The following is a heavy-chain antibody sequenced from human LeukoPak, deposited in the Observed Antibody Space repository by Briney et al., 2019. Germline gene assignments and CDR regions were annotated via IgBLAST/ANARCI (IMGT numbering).Heavy chain of an antibody. CDR2: ISYDGSNK. CDR1: GFTFSSYG. J-gene: IGHJ4*02. V-gene: IGHV3-30*18. CDR3: AKDASMVRGANRTKPSYFDY. Sequence: GGSLTLSCAASGFTFSSYGMHWVRQPPARGLEWVAVISYDGSNKYYASSVKGRFTISRDNSKNTLYLQMNSLTAEDTAVYYCAKDASMVRGANRTKPSYFDYWGQGTLVTVSS. D-gene: IGHD3-10*01.